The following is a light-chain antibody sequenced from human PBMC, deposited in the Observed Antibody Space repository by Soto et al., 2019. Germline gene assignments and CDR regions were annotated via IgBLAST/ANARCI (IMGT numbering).Light chain of an antibody. J-gene: IGLJ3*02. CDR3: CSSAGSSWV. V-gene: IGLV2-23*01. CDR1: SSDVGSYNL. CDR2: EGS. Sequence: QSALTQPASVSGSPGQSITISCTGTSSDVGSYNLVSWYQQHPGKAPKLMIYEGSKRPSGVSNRFSGSKSGNTASLTISGLQAEDEADYYCCSSAGSSWVFGGGTQLTVL.